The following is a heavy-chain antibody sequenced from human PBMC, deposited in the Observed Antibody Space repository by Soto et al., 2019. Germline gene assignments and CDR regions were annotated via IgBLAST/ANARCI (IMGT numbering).Heavy chain of an antibody. Sequence: QVQLVESGGGVVRPGKSLRLSCSASGFTFSNYAMHWVRQAPGKGLEWVAVLSYDGSNTYYADSLKGRFTISRDDSKNTLYLEMNSLRAADTAVYYCARDRGRVLEGIDPWGQGTLVTVSS. CDR1: GFTFSNYA. J-gene: IGHJ5*02. CDR3: ARDRGRVLEGIDP. CDR2: LSYDGSNT. V-gene: IGHV3-30-3*01. D-gene: IGHD3-3*01.